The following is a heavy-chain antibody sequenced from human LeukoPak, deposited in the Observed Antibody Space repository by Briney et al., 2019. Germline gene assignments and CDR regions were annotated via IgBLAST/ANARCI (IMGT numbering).Heavy chain of an antibody. Sequence: GGSLRLSCAASGFTFNNYAMSWVRQAPGKGLEWVSDINGSGGTTYYADSVKGRFTIARDNSKNTLYLQMNSPRAEDTAVYYCATPPTVTKTRFDSWGQGTLVTVSS. J-gene: IGHJ5*01. CDR3: ATPPTVTKTRFDS. CDR1: GFTFNNYA. D-gene: IGHD4-17*01. V-gene: IGHV3-23*01. CDR2: INGSGGTT.